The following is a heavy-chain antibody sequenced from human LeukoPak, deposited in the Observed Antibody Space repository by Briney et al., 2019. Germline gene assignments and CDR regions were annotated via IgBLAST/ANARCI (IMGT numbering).Heavy chain of an antibody. D-gene: IGHD3-10*01. J-gene: IGHJ4*02. CDR1: GYSFTSYW. V-gene: IGHV5-51*01. CDR2: IYPGDSDT. CDR3: ARHEGMVRGNTRYFDY. Sequence: GESLKISCKGSGYSFTSYWIGWVRQMPGKGLEWMGIIYPGDSDTRYSPSFQGQVTISADKSISTAYLQWSSLKASDTAMYYCARHEGMVRGNTRYFDYWGQGTLVTVSS.